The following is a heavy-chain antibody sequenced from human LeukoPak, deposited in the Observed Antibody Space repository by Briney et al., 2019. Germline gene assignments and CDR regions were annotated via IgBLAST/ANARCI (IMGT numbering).Heavy chain of an antibody. CDR2: ISAYNGNT. Sequence: ASVKVSCKVSGCTFTSYGISWVRQAPGQGLEWMGWISAYNGNTNYAQKLQGRVTMTTGTSTSTAYTELRSLRSDDTAVYYCARDLSSWYEGISDYWGQGTLVTVSS. CDR3: ARDLSSWYEGISDY. D-gene: IGHD6-13*01. V-gene: IGHV1-18*01. CDR1: GCTFTSYG. J-gene: IGHJ4*02.